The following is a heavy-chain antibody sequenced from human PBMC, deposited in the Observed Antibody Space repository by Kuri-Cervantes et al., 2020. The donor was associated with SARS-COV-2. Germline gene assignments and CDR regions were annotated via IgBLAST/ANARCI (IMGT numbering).Heavy chain of an antibody. CDR2: INSDGSST. CDR1: GFTFSSYA. D-gene: IGHD5-18*01. Sequence: GESLKISCAASGFTFSSYAMSWVRQAPGKGLEWVSRINSDGSSTSYADSVKGRFTISRDNAKNTLYLQMNSLRAEDTAVYYCARVGRYSYGFDYWGQGTLVTVSS. V-gene: IGHV3-74*01. J-gene: IGHJ4*02. CDR3: ARVGRYSYGFDY.